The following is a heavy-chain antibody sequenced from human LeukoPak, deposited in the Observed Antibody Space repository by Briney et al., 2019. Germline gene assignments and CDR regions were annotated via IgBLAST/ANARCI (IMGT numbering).Heavy chain of an antibody. CDR1: GFIFSHYA. CDR3: AKDIGDGYSSSWVFDY. Sequence: GRSLRLSCTASGFIFSHYAMTWVRQAPGKGLEWVSTISGSGGSTYYADSVKGRFTISRDNSKNTLYLQMNSPRAEDTALYYCAKDIGDGYSSSWVFDYWSQGTLVTVSS. CDR2: ISGSGGST. V-gene: IGHV3-23*01. J-gene: IGHJ4*02. D-gene: IGHD6-13*01.